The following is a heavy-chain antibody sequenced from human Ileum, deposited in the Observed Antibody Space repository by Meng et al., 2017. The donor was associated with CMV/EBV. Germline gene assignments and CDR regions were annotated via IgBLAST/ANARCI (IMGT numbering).Heavy chain of an antibody. CDR3: ARGQTVRGFEY. V-gene: IGHV4-4*07. J-gene: IGHJ4*02. CDR1: SASISPYY. Sequence: LRASGPGLVKPSETLSLTCTVSSASISPYYWNWIRQPAGKGLEWIGRIYTGGPTDYNPSLKSRVTMSVDTSKNQFFLNLSSVTAADTAVYYCARGQTVRGFEYWGLGILVTVSS. CDR2: IYTGGPT. D-gene: IGHD3-10*01.